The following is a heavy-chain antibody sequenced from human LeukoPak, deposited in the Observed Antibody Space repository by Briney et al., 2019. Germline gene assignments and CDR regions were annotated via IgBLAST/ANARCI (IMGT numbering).Heavy chain of an antibody. Sequence: PGGSLRLSCAASGFTFSSYAMSWVRQAPGKGLEWVSAISGSGGSTYYADSAKGRFTISSDNSKNTLYLQMNSLRAEDTAVYYCAKDGQYSSADTFDYWGQGTLVTVSS. J-gene: IGHJ4*02. V-gene: IGHV3-23*01. D-gene: IGHD6-19*01. CDR3: AKDGQYSSADTFDY. CDR2: ISGSGGST. CDR1: GFTFSSYA.